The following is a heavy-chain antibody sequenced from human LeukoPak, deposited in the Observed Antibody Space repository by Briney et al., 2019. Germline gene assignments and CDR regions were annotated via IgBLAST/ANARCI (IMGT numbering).Heavy chain of an antibody. Sequence: ASVKVSCKASGYTFTSYGISWVRQAPGQGLEWMGWISAHNGYTNYAQKLQGRVTVTTDTSTSTAYMELRSLRSDDTAVYYCARVLSSTREGFTDVWGQGTTVIVSS. V-gene: IGHV1-18*01. CDR2: ISAHNGYT. CDR1: GYTFTSYG. J-gene: IGHJ6*02. CDR3: ARVLSSTREGFTDV. D-gene: IGHD2-15*01.